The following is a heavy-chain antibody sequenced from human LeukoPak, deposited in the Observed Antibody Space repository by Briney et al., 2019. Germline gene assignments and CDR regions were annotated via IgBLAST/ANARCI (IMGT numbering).Heavy chain of an antibody. CDR3: ARGPKYISATGPYYFDY. D-gene: IGHD6-13*01. J-gene: IGHJ4*02. CDR2: ISSGSAYI. Sequence: GGSLRLSCAASRFTFSGYSMNWVRQAPGKGLQWVASISSGSAYIYYADSMKGRFTISRDNAKNSMYLQMYSLRAEDTAVYYCARGPKYISATGPYYFDYWGQGTPVTVSS. V-gene: IGHV3-21*01. CDR1: RFTFSGYS.